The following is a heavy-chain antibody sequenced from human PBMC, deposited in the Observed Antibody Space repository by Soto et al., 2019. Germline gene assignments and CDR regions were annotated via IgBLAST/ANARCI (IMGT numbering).Heavy chain of an antibody. V-gene: IGHV3-23*01. CDR3: AKEKISASGCNWFDA. CDR2: ISGSGGST. CDR1: GFIFSSYA. D-gene: IGHD2-2*01. J-gene: IGHJ5*02. Sequence: ELQLLESGGGLVQPGGSLRLSCAASGFIFSSYAMSWVRQAPGKGLEWVSAISGSGGSTYYADSVKGRFTISRDNSKNILYLQMNSLRAEDTAVYYGAKEKISASGCNWFDAWGQGTLVTVSS.